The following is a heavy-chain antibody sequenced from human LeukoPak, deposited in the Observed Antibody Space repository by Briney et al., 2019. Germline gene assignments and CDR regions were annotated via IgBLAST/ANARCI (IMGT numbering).Heavy chain of an antibody. CDR3: AKDLPPYYYDSSGYFDY. V-gene: IGHV3-30*18. Sequence: GGSLRLSCAASGFTFSSYGMHWVHQAPGKGLEWVAVISYDGSNKYYADSVKGRFTISRDNSKNTLYLQMNSLRAEDTAVYYCAKDLPPYYYDSSGYFDYWGQGTLVTVSS. J-gene: IGHJ4*02. CDR2: ISYDGSNK. CDR1: GFTFSSYG. D-gene: IGHD3-22*01.